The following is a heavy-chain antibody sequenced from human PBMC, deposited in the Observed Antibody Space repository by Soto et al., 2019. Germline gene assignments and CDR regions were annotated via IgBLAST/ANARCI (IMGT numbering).Heavy chain of an antibody. Sequence: SETLSLTCTVSCGSISSYYWSWIRQPPGKGLEWIGYIYYSGSTNYNPSLKSRVTISVDTSKNQFSLKLSSVTAADTAVYYCARADYYYYMDVWGKGTTVTVSS. J-gene: IGHJ6*03. V-gene: IGHV4-59*08. CDR1: CGSISSYY. CDR3: ARADYYYYMDV. CDR2: IYYSGST.